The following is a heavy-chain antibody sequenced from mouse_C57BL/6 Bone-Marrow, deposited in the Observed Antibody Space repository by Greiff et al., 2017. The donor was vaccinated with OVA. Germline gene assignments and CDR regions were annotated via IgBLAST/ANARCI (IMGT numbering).Heavy chain of an antibody. CDR1: GFNIKDYY. V-gene: IGHV14-2*01. CDR3: ANSYYGSSYHYWYFDV. Sequence: VQLKESGAELVKPGASVKLSCTASGFNIKDYYMHWVKQRTEQGLEWIGRIDPEDGETKYAPKFQGKATITADTSSNTAYLQLSSLTSEDTAVYYCANSYYGSSYHYWYFDVWGTGTTVTVSS. J-gene: IGHJ1*03. CDR2: IDPEDGET. D-gene: IGHD1-1*01.